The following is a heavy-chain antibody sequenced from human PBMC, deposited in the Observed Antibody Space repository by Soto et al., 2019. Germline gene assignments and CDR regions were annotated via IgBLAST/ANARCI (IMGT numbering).Heavy chain of an antibody. Sequence: PGASLKISCQGSGYSFASYWIGWVRQMAGKDLEWMGIIYPGDSDTRYSPSFQGQVTISADKSLRTAYLQWTSLKASDTALYYCARTRSFTLGFYYDGMDVWGQGTTVTVSS. J-gene: IGHJ6*02. CDR1: GYSFASYW. D-gene: IGHD6-6*01. CDR3: ARTRSFTLGFYYDGMDV. CDR2: IYPGDSDT. V-gene: IGHV5-51*01.